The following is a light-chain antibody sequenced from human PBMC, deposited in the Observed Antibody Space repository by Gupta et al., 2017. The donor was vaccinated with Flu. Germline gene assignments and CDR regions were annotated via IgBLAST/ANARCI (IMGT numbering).Light chain of an antibody. CDR2: SAS. J-gene: IGKJ1*01. V-gene: IGKV1-39*01. CDR3: QQRYNMPWT. Sequence: DIQMTQSPSSLSASVGDRVTITCRSSQRISHYLNWYQQRPGKAPKILIYSASRVKSGVPSRFSGSGSGTDFTLTISRRQPEDFASYYCQQRYNMPWTFGQGTKVEIK. CDR1: QRISHY.